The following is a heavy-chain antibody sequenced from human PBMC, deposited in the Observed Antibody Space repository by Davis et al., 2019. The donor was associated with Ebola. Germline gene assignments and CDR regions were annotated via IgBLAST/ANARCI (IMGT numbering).Heavy chain of an antibody. CDR2: INHSGST. V-gene: IGHV4-34*01. J-gene: IGHJ6*02. Sequence: SETLSLTCAVYGGSFSGYYWSWIRQPPGKGLEWIGEINHSGSTNYNPPLKSRVTISVDTSKNQFSLKLSSVTAADTAVYYCARGPTYYYGMDVWGQGTTVTVSS. CDR3: ARGPTYYYGMDV. CDR1: GGSFSGYY.